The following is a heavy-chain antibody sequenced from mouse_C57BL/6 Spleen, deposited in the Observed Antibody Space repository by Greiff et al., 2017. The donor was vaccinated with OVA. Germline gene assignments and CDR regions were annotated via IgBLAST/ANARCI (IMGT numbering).Heavy chain of an antibody. J-gene: IGHJ4*01. Sequence: VKLMESGPELVKPGASVKLSCKASGYTFTSYDINWVKQRPGQGLEWIGWIYPRDGSTKYNEKFKGKATLTVDTSSSTAYMELHSLASEDSAVYFCARERIDYDEGAMDYWGQGTSVTVSS. CDR1: GYTFTSYD. CDR2: IYPRDGST. CDR3: ARERIDYDEGAMDY. D-gene: IGHD2-4*01. V-gene: IGHV1-85*01.